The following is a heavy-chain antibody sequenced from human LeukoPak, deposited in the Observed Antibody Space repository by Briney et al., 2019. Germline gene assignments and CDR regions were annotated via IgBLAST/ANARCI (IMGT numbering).Heavy chain of an antibody. CDR1: GFTFSSYS. V-gene: IGHV3-21*01. CDR3: ARGTGYDPVDY. J-gene: IGHJ4*02. D-gene: IGHD3/OR15-3a*01. CDR2: ISGSSSYI. Sequence: KPGGSLRLSCAAPGFTFSSYSMNWVRQAPGKGLEWVSSISGSSSYIYYADSVKGRFTISRDNAKNSLYLQMNSLRAEDTAVYYCARGTGYDPVDYWGQGTLVTVSS.